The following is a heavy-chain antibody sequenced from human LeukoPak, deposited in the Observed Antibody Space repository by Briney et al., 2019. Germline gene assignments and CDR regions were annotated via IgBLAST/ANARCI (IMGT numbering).Heavy chain of an antibody. CDR2: ISVYNGNT. CDR3: ARDSNSWATSDYFGY. CDR1: GYTFNSYD. V-gene: IGHV1-18*01. J-gene: IGHJ4*02. Sequence: ASVKVSCKASGYTFNSYDISWVRQAPGQGLEWMGWISVYNGNTNYAQGLQGRVTMTTDTSTSTAYMELRGLRSDDTAVYYCARDSNSWATSDYFGYWGQGTLVTVSS. D-gene: IGHD5-12*01.